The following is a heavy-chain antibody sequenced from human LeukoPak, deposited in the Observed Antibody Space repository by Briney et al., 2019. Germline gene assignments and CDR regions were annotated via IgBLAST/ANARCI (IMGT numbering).Heavy chain of an antibody. V-gene: IGHV4-59*01. CDR3: AREGTAGTNLNWFDP. J-gene: IGHJ5*02. Sequence: AAETVTLTWTLSGGLISSYYGSWVRQPPGKGLEWIGYISYSGSTNFNPSLKSRVTISVDTSKNQFSLKLSSVTAADTAVYYCAREGTAGTNLNWFDPWGQGTLVTVSS. CDR2: ISYSGST. CDR1: GGLISSYY. D-gene: IGHD1-1*01.